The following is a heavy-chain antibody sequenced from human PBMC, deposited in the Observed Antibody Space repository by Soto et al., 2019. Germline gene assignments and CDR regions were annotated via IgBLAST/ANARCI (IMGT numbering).Heavy chain of an antibody. CDR1: SDSVPSIIAY. Sequence: SVTLFLTCTFSSDSVPSIIAYWNLIRQPPGKGLEWIGYIYYSGSADYNPSLGSRVTISIDTSKNQFSLKLTSVTAADTAVYYCARGVGFGYYYYHMDLWGQGTTVT. D-gene: IGHD3-10*01. CDR3: ARGVGFGYYYYHMDL. J-gene: IGHJ6*02. V-gene: IGHV4-61*01. CDR2: IYYSGSA.